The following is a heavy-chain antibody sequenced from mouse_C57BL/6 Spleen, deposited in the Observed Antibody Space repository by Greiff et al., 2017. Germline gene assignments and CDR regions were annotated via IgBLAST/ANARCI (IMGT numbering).Heavy chain of an antibody. CDR3: ARGIYYGKPWFAY. D-gene: IGHD2-1*01. V-gene: IGHV1-55*01. CDR1: GYTFTSYW. Sequence: QVQLQQSGAELVKPGASVKMSCKASGYTFTSYWITWVKQRPGQGLEWIGDIYPGSGSTNYNEKFKSKATLTVDTSSSTAYMQLSSLTSEDSAVYYCARGIYYGKPWFAYWGQGTLVTVSA. J-gene: IGHJ3*01. CDR2: IYPGSGST.